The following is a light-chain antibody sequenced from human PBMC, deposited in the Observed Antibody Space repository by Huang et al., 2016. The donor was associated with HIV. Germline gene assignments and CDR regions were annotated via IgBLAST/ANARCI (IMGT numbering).Light chain of an antibody. CDR3: RQRRNRSLT. V-gene: IGKV3-11*01. CDR1: QSVNKS. J-gene: IGKJ4*01. CDR2: DTS. Sequence: DIVLTQSPATLSLSPGERATLSCRASQSVNKSLAWYQQKPGQPPMLLIYDTSNRAAGITASCSGSGTGTDFTITISSLEPVDVAVYYCRQRRNRSLTFGGGTKVEIK.